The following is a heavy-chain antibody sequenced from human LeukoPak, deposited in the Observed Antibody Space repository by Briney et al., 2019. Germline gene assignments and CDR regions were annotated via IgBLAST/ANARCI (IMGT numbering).Heavy chain of an antibody. D-gene: IGHD2-2*01. CDR1: GGSISSYY. Sequence: SEPLSLTCTVSGGSISSYYWSWIRRPPGKGLEWIGYICTSGSTNYNPSLKSRVTISVDTSKNQFSLKLSSVTAADTAVYYCARNEYCSSTSCQGFLWFDPWGQGTLVTVSS. CDR2: ICTSGST. V-gene: IGHV4-4*09. CDR3: ARNEYCSSTSCQGFLWFDP. J-gene: IGHJ5*02.